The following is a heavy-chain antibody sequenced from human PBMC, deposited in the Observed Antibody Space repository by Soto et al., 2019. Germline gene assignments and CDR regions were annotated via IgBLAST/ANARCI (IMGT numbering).Heavy chain of an antibody. D-gene: IGHD3-3*01. V-gene: IGHV2-5*01. CDR1: GFSLSTSGVG. CDR2: IYWNDDK. J-gene: IGHJ4*02. CDR3: AHRRGRFLDFDY. Sequence: SGPTLVNPTQTLPLTCTFSGFSLSTSGVGVGWIRQPPGKALDWLALIYWNDDKRYSPSLKSRLTITKDTSKNQVVLTMTNMDPVDTATYYCAHRRGRFLDFDYWGQGTLVTVS.